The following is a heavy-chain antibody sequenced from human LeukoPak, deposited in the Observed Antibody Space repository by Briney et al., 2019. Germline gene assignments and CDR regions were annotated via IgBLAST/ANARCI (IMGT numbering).Heavy chain of an antibody. J-gene: IGHJ4*02. D-gene: IGHD5-18*01. CDR3: ARVSLGYSYGSPCYFDY. V-gene: IGHV4-59*01. CDR2: IYYSGST. Sequence: SETLSLTCTVSGGSISSYYWSWIRQPPGKGLEWIGYIYYSGSTNYNPSLKSRVTISVDTSKNQFSLKLSSVTAADTAVYYCARVSLGYSYGSPCYFDYWGQGTLVTVSS. CDR1: GGSISSYY.